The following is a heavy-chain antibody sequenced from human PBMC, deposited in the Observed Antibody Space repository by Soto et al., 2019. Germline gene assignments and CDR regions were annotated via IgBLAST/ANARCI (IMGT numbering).Heavy chain of an antibody. J-gene: IGHJ4*02. CDR1: SESLSGYY. CDR3: VGALGRLVGLDY. V-gene: IGHV4-34*01. D-gene: IGHD1-26*01. Sequence: QVQLQQWGAGLLKPSETLSLTCAVNSESLSGYYWSWIRQSPGKGLEWIGEIDGSGNTNYSPSLRSRVAISVDTSKNHFSLNLNSVSAADTAAYYCVGALGRLVGLDYWGQGTLVTVSS. CDR2: IDGSGNT.